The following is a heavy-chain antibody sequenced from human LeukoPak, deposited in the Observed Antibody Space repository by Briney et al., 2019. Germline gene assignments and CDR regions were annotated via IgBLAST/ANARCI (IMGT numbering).Heavy chain of an antibody. D-gene: IGHD1-26*01. Sequence: GGSPRLSCAASGFTFSSNWMHWVRQAPGKGLVWVSRINEDGSTTNYADSVKGRSTIFRDNAKNTLYLQMNSLRAEDTAVYYCVRDLGGRSGHWGQGTLVTVSS. CDR2: INEDGSTT. J-gene: IGHJ4*02. V-gene: IGHV3-74*01. CDR1: GFTFSSNW. CDR3: VRDLGGRSGH.